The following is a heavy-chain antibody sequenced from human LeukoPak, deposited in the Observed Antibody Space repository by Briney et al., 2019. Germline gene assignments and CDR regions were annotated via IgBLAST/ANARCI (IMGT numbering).Heavy chain of an antibody. V-gene: IGHV3-7*01. CDR2: IKQDGSEK. CDR1: GFTFSSYW. CDR3: ARGMLPTIVGAYYFDY. D-gene: IGHD1-26*01. J-gene: IGHJ4*02. Sequence: PGGSLRLSCAASGFTFSSYWMSWVRQAPGKGLEWLANIKQDGSEKYYVDSVKGRFTISRDNAKNSLYLQMNSLRAEDTAVYYCARGMLPTIVGAYYFDYWGQGTLVTVSS.